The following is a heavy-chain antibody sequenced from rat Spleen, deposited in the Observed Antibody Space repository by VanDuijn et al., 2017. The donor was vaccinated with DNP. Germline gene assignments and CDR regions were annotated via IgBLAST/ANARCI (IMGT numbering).Heavy chain of an antibody. CDR3: ARYSTSFVMDA. J-gene: IGHJ4*01. V-gene: IGHV5-25*01. CDR2: ISGGGGNT. CDR1: RISFSDHN. D-gene: IGHD1-2*01. Sequence: EVQLVESGGGLVQPGRSLKLSCAVSRISFSDHNMAWVRQAPTKGLEWVASISGGGGNTYYQDSVKGRFTISRDNAGSTLYLQMDSLRSEDTATYYCARYSTSFVMDAWGQGTSVTVSS.